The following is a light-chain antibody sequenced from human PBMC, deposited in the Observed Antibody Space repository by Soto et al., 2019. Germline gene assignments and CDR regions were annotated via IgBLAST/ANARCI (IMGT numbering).Light chain of an antibody. CDR2: GAS. Sequence: EIVLTQSPGTLSLSPGERATLSCRASQSVSSSYLAWYQQKPGQAPRLLIYGASSRATGIPDRFSGSGSATDFTLTISRLEPEDFAVYYCQQYAGTFGQGTKLEIK. CDR3: QQYAGT. J-gene: IGKJ2*01. V-gene: IGKV3-20*01. CDR1: QSVSSSY.